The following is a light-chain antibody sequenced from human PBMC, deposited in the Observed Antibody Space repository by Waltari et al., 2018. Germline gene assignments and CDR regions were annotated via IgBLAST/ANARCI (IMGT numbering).Light chain of an antibody. CDR2: KNK. J-gene: IGLJ2*01. V-gene: IGLV1-51*02. CDR3: GTWDSSVSGVV. Sequence: QSVLTQPPSVSAAPGQKVTISCSGSRTNIGINYVAWYQQLPGTAPKLLMYKNKERPSGILDRFSGSRSGTSATLDITGLQTGDEGDYYCGTWDSSVSGVVFGGGTKLTVL. CDR1: RTNIGINY.